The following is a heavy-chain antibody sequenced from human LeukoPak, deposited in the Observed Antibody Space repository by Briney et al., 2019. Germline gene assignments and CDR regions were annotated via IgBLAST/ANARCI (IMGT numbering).Heavy chain of an antibody. Sequence: GGSLRLSCAASGFTFSSYTMNWVRQAPGKGLEWVSFISTSSSYMYYADSVKGRFTISRDNAKNSLYLQMDSLRAEDTAVYYCAKGNSEYFQHWGQGTLVTVSS. CDR2: ISTSSSYM. V-gene: IGHV3-21*01. CDR1: GFTFSSYT. J-gene: IGHJ1*01. CDR3: AKGNSEYFQH. D-gene: IGHD1-7*01.